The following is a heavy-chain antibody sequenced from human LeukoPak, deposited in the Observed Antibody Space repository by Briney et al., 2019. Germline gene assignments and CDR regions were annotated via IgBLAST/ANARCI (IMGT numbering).Heavy chain of an antibody. CDR3: ARGHYYGSGSYYHSYYYYYGMDV. V-gene: IGHV4-34*01. CDR1: GGSFSGYY. CDR2: INHSGGT. J-gene: IGHJ6*02. D-gene: IGHD3-10*01. Sequence: PSETLSLTCAVYGGSFSGYYWSWIRQPPGKGLEWIGEINHSGGTNYNPSLKSRVTISVGTSKNQFSLKLSSVTAADTAVYYCARGHYYGSGSYYHSYYYYYGMDVWGQGTTVTVSS.